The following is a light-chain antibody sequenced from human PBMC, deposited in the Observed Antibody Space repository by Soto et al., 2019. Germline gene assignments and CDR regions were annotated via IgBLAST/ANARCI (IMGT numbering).Light chain of an antibody. CDR2: SAS. CDR1: QSISNF. J-gene: IGKJ1*01. CDR3: QQSYNFPRT. Sequence: DIQLTQSPSSLSASVGDRVTITCRASQSISNFLNWYQQKPGQAPKLLISSASNVQSGVPSRFSGRGSGTEFTLTISGLQPEVSASYCCQQSYNFPRTFGQGTKVDIK. V-gene: IGKV1-39*01.